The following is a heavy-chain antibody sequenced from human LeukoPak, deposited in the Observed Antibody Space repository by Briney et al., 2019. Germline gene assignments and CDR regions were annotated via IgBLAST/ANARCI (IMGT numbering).Heavy chain of an antibody. CDR2: ISGSGGNT. CDR3: AQTGGP. J-gene: IGHJ5*02. CDR1: GLLFSNYG. D-gene: IGHD7-27*01. V-gene: IGHV3-23*01. Sequence: VESLGLSCAASGLLFSNYGMSWVRQAPGKGLKWVSGISGSGGNTYYADSVKGRFAISRDNSKDTLFLQMSSLRAEDTAVYYCAQTGGPWGQGTLVTVSS.